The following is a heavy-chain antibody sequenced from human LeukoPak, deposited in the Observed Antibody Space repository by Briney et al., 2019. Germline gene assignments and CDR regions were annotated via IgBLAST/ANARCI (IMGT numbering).Heavy chain of an antibody. J-gene: IGHJ4*02. CDR2: ISDSGGTT. D-gene: IGHD5-18*01. V-gene: IGHV3-23*01. CDR1: GFTFSSYA. Sequence: GGSLRLSCAASGFTFSSYAMNWVRQAPGKGLEWVSGISDSGGTTYYADSVKGRFTISRDNSKNTLYLQMNSLRAEDTAVYYCTKGTIWLPFDYWGQGTLVTVSS. CDR3: TKGTIWLPFDY.